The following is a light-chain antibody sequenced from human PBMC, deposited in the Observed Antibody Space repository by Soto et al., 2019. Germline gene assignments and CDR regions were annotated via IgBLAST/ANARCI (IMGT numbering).Light chain of an antibody. J-gene: IGKJ1*01. Sequence: EIVMTQSPATLSVSPGERATLSCRASQSVSSDLAWYHQKPGQAPRLLIYGASTRATGIPARFSGSGSGTEFTLTIHSLQSEDFAVYYSQQYNNWPRTFGQGAKGDIK. CDR2: GAS. CDR3: QQYNNWPRT. CDR1: QSVSSD. V-gene: IGKV3-15*01.